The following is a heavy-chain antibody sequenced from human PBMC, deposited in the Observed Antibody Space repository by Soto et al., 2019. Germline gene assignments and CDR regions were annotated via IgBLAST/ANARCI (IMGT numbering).Heavy chain of an antibody. Sequence: GESLKISCKGSGYSFAGYWITWVRQMPGKGLEWMGRIDPSDSQTYYSPSFRGHVTISAAKSITTVFLQWSSLKASDTAMYYCARFRSYYYDSSGYYDAFDIWGQGTMVTVSS. CDR1: GYSFAGYW. V-gene: IGHV5-10-1*01. CDR3: ARFRSYYYDSSGYYDAFDI. J-gene: IGHJ3*02. CDR2: IDPSDSQT. D-gene: IGHD3-22*01.